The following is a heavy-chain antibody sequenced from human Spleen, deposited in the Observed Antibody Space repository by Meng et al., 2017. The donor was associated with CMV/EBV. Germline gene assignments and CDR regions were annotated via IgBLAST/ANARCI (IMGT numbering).Heavy chain of an antibody. CDR2: INIGGDTI. V-gene: IGHV3-11*01. Sequence: CAASGLTFSDYYMNWIRQAPGKGLEWISYINIGGDTIYYADSVKGRFTVSRENAKNSLYLQMNSLRAEDTAVYYCARSPLGLYNWFDPWGQGTLVTVSS. J-gene: IGHJ5*02. D-gene: IGHD7-27*01. CDR1: GLTFSDYY. CDR3: ARSPLGLYNWFDP.